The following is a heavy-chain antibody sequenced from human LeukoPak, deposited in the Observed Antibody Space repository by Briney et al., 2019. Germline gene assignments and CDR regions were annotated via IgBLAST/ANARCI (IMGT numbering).Heavy chain of an antibody. D-gene: IGHD2-15*01. V-gene: IGHV3-23*01. Sequence: GGSLRLSCAASGFTFSSYSMTWVRQAPGKGLEWVSGISGSGGSTYYEDSVKGRFTISRDNSKNTLYLQMNSLRAEDTAVYYCAKNSGGTCYSHLDYWGQGTLVTVSS. CDR2: ISGSGGST. CDR1: GFTFSSYS. J-gene: IGHJ4*02. CDR3: AKNSGGTCYSHLDY.